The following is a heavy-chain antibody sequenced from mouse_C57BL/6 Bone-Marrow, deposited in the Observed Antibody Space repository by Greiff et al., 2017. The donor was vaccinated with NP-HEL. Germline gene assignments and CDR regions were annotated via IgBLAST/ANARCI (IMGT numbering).Heavy chain of an antibody. CDR1: GYAFSSSW. CDR3: ARGSSSSYGYAMDY. D-gene: IGHD1-1*01. Sequence: VQLQQSGPELVKPGASVKISCKASGYAFSSSWMNWVKQRPGKGPEWIGRIYPGDGDTNYKGKFKGKATLTADKASSTACMQLSSLTSEDSAVYFCARGSSSSYGYAMDYWGQGTSVTVSS. V-gene: IGHV1-82*01. J-gene: IGHJ4*01. CDR2: IYPGDGDT.